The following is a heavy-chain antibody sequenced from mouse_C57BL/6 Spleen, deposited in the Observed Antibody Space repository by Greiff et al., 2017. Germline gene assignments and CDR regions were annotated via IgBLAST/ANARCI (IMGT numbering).Heavy chain of an antibody. J-gene: IGHJ4*01. CDR2: ISRGSSTI. D-gene: IGHD2-2*01. CDR1: GFTFSDYG. V-gene: IGHV5-17*01. Sequence: EVQLQESGGGLVKPGGSLKLSCAASGFTFSDYGMHWVRQAPEKGLEWVAYISRGSSTIYYADTVKGRFTITRDNAKNTLLLQITSLRSEDTAIYHCARRVWLSYYVMDYWGQGTSVTVSS. CDR3: ARRVWLSYYVMDY.